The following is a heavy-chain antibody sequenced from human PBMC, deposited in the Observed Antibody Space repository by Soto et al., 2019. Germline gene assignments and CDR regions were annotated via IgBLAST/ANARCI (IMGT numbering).Heavy chain of an antibody. CDR1: GGTFSSYA. J-gene: IGHJ6*02. CDR2: IIPIFGTA. CDR3: ASSGIAVAAHPGTVYYYGMDV. D-gene: IGHD6-19*01. Sequence: GASVKVSCKASGGTFSSYAISWVRQAPGQGLEWMGGIIPIFGTANYAQKFQGRVTITADESTSTAYMELSSLRSEDTAVYYCASSGIAVAAHPGTVYYYGMDVWGQGTTVTVSS. V-gene: IGHV1-69*13.